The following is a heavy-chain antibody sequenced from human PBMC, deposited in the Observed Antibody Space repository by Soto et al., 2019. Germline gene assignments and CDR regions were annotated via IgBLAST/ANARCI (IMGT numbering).Heavy chain of an antibody. J-gene: IGHJ4*02. CDR1: GGSISSSSYY. Sequence: SVTLSLTCTVSGGSISSSSYYWGWIRQPPGKGLEWIGSIYYSGSTYYNPSLKSRVTISVDTSKNQFSLKLSSVTAADTAVYYCARGSGWYDYWGQGTLVTVSS. V-gene: IGHV4-39*01. CDR2: IYYSGST. D-gene: IGHD6-19*01. CDR3: ARGSGWYDY.